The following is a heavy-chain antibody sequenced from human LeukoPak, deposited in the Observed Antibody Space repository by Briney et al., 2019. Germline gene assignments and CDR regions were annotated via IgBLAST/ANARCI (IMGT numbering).Heavy chain of an antibody. CDR1: EFTVRRNY. J-gene: IGHJ4*02. CDR3: TTDQMNY. D-gene: IGHD5-24*01. V-gene: IGHV3-53*01. CDR2: IFSNGDT. Sequence: GGSLRLSCTASEFTVRRNYMLWVRQAPGKGLEWVSLIFSNGDTHYADSVKRRFTISRDTSKNTVSLQLNSQRVEDTAMYYCTTDQMNYWGQGTLVTVSS.